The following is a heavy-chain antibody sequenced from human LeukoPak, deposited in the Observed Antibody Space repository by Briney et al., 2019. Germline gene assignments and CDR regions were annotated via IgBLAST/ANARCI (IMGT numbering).Heavy chain of an antibody. V-gene: IGHV1-69*05. CDR2: MIPIFGTA. CDR3: ARSGGKEVAGTDIDY. Sequence: ASVKVSCKASGGTFSSYAISWVRQAPGQGLEWMGGMIPIFGTANYAQKFQGRVTITTDESTSTAYMELSSLRSEDTAVYYCARSGGKEVAGTDIDYWGQGTLVTVSS. CDR1: GGTFSSYA. D-gene: IGHD6-19*01. J-gene: IGHJ4*02.